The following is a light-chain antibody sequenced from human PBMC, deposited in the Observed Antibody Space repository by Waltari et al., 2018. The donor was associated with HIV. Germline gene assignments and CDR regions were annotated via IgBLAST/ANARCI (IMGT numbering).Light chain of an antibody. Sequence: DIQMTQSQSSLSASVGNRVTITCRASQSISSYLNGYQQKPGKAPKLLISAASRLQSGVPSRFSGSGFGTAFTVTISSLQPEDFATYYCQQGYITPPITFGQGTRLDIK. J-gene: IGKJ5*01. CDR1: QSISSY. V-gene: IGKV1-39*01. CDR3: QQGYITPPIT. CDR2: AAS.